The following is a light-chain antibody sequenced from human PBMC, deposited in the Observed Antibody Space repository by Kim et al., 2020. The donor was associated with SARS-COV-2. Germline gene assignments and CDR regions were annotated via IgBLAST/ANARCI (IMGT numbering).Light chain of an antibody. CDR1: QDVSTN. CDR3: QQYNNWPRGT. V-gene: IGKV3-15*01. CDR2: GAS. Sequence: EIVMTQSPATLSVSPGERATLSCRARQDVSTNLAWYQQKPGQAPRLLIYGASTRATGIPGRFSGSGSGTEFTLTINTLQSEDFAVYYCQQYNNWPRGTFGQGTKLEIK. J-gene: IGKJ2*01.